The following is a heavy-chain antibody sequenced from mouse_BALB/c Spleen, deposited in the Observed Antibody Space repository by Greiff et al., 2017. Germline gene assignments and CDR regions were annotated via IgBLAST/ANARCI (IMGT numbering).Heavy chain of an antibody. V-gene: IGHV5-9-4*01. J-gene: IGHJ2*01. D-gene: IGHD2-1*01. Sequence: EVMLVESGGGLVKPGGSLKLSCAASGFTFSSYAMSWVRQSPEKRLEWVAEISSGGSYTYYPDTVTGRFTISRDNAKNTLYLEMSSLRSEDTAMYYCARGNMVTTLFDYWGQGTTLTVSS. CDR2: ISSGGSYT. CDR3: ARGNMVTTLFDY. CDR1: GFTFSSYA.